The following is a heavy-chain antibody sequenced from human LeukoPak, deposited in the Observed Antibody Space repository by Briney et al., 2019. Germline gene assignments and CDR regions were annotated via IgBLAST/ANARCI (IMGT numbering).Heavy chain of an antibody. D-gene: IGHD5-18*01. J-gene: IGHJ5*02. CDR2: INTGNGNT. Sequence: EASVKVSCTASGYTFTNHSMHWVRQAPGQRLEWMGWINTGNGNTKYTQKFQGRVTVTRDTSASTAYMELSSLRSEDTAVYYCARCGYSDGWSCDHWGQGTLVTVSS. V-gene: IGHV1-3*04. CDR3: ARCGYSDGWSCDH. CDR1: GYTFTNHS.